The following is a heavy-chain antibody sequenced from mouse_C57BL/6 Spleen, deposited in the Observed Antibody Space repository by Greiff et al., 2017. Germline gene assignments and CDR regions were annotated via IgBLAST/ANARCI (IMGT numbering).Heavy chain of an antibody. J-gene: IGHJ4*01. CDR2: ISDGGSYT. D-gene: IGHD4-1*01. Sequence: EVQGVESGGGLVKPGGSLKLSCAASGFTFSSYAMSWVRQTPEKRLEWVATISDGGSYTYYPDNVKGRFTISRDNAKNNLYLQMSHLKSEDTAMYYCARDRELGAMDYWGQGTSVTVSS. CDR1: GFTFSSYA. CDR3: ARDRELGAMDY. V-gene: IGHV5-4*01.